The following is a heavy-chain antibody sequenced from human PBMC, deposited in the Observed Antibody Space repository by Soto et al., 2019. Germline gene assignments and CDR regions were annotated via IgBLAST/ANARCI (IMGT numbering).Heavy chain of an antibody. CDR3: VRNRLRQYHYGMDV. D-gene: IGHD5-12*01. CDR2: IYPGDSDT. Sequence: GESLKISCQGSGYSFANYWIAWVRQMPGKGLEGVGVIYPGDSDTRYSPSFRGQVTISADKSISHVYLQWSSLKASDTAMYYCVRNRLRQYHYGMDVWGQGTTVTVSS. J-gene: IGHJ6*02. V-gene: IGHV5-51*01. CDR1: GYSFANYW.